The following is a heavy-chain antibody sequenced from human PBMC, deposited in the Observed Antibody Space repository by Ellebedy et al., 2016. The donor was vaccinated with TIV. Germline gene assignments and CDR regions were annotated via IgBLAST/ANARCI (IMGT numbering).Heavy chain of an antibody. V-gene: IGHV3-23*01. D-gene: IGHD2-8*02. J-gene: IGHJ3*02. CDR1: GFNFGGHA. CDR3: AKDLRYSAGWGGALDI. CDR2: IGSSSYST. Sequence: PGGSLRLSCAASGFNFGGHAMKWVRQAPGTGLEWGSSIGSSSYSTHYADSVKGRFTISRDNSRNTLYLQMNSVRGEDTAVYFCAKDLRYSAGWGGALDIWGHGAMVTVSS.